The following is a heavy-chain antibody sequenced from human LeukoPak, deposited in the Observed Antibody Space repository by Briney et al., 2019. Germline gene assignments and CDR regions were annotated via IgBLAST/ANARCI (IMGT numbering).Heavy chain of an antibody. Sequence: GGSLRLSCAASGFTFSNYAMNWVRQAPGKGLEWVSTISGPPYYADSVKGRFTISRDDSKSSLFLQMNNLRAEDTAVYYCAKILNSMYFDLWGRGTPVTVSS. V-gene: IGHV3-23*01. CDR2: ISGPP. D-gene: IGHD2-21*01. CDR1: GFTFSNYA. CDR3: AKILNSMYFDL. J-gene: IGHJ2*01.